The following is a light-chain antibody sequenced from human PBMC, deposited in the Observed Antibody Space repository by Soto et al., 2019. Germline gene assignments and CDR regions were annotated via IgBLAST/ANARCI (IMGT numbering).Light chain of an antibody. Sequence: ILTTQSPATLSVSPGERATLSCRASQSVSNNLAWYQQKPAQAPRLLIYDASTRATGIPPRFSGSGSGTEFTLPISGLQSADFAVYYCQQYNKWPPWTFGQGTKVEIK. J-gene: IGKJ1*01. CDR3: QQYNKWPPWT. V-gene: IGKV3-15*01. CDR1: QSVSNN. CDR2: DAS.